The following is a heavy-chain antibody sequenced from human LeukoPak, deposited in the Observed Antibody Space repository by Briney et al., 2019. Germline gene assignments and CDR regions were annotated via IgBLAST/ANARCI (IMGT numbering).Heavy chain of an antibody. V-gene: IGHV1-2*02. J-gene: IGHJ5*02. CDR1: GYTFTGYY. CDR2: INPNSGGT. D-gene: IGHD3-3*01. Sequence: ASVKVSCKASGYTFTGYYMHWVRQAPGQGLEWMGWINPNSGGTNYAQKFQGRVTMTRDTSISTAYMELSRLGSDDTAVYYCARGGHDFSGYSTWFDPWGQGTLVTVSS. CDR3: ARGGHDFSGYSTWFDP.